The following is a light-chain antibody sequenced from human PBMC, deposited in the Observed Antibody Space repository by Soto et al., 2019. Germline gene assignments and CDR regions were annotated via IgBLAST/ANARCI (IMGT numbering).Light chain of an antibody. CDR3: QQYYSTPPFT. Sequence: DIVMTQSPDSLAVSLGERATINCKSSQSVLYSSNNKNYLAWYQQKPGQPPKLLIYWASTRESGVAYRFSGSGSGSDFTLTIIRLQAEDVSVYYCQQYYSTPPFTFVPGTKVDIK. CDR2: WAS. CDR1: QSVLYSSNNKNY. V-gene: IGKV4-1*01. J-gene: IGKJ3*01.